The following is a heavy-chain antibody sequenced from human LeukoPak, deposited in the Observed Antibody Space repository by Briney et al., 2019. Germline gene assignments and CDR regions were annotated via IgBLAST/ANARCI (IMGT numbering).Heavy chain of an antibody. CDR2: INPNSGGT. CDR1: GGTFGNYA. V-gene: IGHV1-2*02. CDR3: ARDHHRRYYDDQARDTFDI. J-gene: IGHJ3*02. D-gene: IGHD3-22*01. Sequence: ASVKVSCKASGGTFGNYAVSWVRQAPGQGLEWMGWINPNSGGTNYAQKFQGRVTMTRDTSISTAYMELSRLRSDDTAVYYCARDHHRRYYDDQARDTFDIWGQGTMVTVSS.